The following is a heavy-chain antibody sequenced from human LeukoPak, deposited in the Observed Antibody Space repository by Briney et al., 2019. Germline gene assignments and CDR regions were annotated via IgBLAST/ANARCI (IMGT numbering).Heavy chain of an antibody. Sequence: SETLSLTCTVSGGSISSYYWSWIRQPPGKGLEWIGYIYHSGSTNYNPSLKSRVTISVDTSKNQFSLKLSSVTAADTAVYYCARSHDYDSSGYQNNDAFDIWGQGTMVTVSS. CDR3: ARSHDYDSSGYQNNDAFDI. D-gene: IGHD3-22*01. CDR2: IYHSGST. CDR1: GGSISSYY. J-gene: IGHJ3*02. V-gene: IGHV4-59*01.